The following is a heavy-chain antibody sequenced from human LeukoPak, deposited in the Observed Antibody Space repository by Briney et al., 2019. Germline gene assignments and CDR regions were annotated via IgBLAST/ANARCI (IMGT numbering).Heavy chain of an antibody. CDR3: ARFVDGYRTYYFDY. CDR2: IYHSGST. J-gene: IGHJ4*02. Sequence: SQTLSLTCAVSGGSISSGGYSWSWIRQPPGKGLEWIGYIYHSGSTYYNPSLKSRVTISVDTSKNQFSLKLSSVTAADTAVYYCARFVDGYRTYYFDYWGQGTLVTVSS. V-gene: IGHV4-30-2*01. D-gene: IGHD5-24*01. CDR1: GGSISSGGYS.